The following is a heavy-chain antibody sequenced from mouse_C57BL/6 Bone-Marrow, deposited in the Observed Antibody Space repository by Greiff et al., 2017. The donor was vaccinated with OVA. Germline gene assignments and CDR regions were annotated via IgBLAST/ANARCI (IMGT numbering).Heavy chain of an antibody. CDR2: INPSTGGT. Sequence: VHVKQSGPELVKPGASVKISCKASGYSFTGYYMNWVKQSPEKSLEWIGEINPSTGGTTYNQKLQAKATLTVDKCSSTTYMQLKSLTSEDAAVSYCARSKKTPHYYAMDYCDQGTAVTVSS. CDR1: GYSFTGYY. CDR3: ARSKKTPHYYAMDY. V-gene: IGHV1-42*01. J-gene: IGHJ4*01.